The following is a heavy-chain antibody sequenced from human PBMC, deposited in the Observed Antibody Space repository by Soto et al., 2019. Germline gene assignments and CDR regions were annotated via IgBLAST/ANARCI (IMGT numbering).Heavy chain of an antibody. V-gene: IGHV3-74*03. Sequence: GSLRLSCAASGFTFSSYWIHWVRQAPGKGLVCLSRINSDGSTTQYADSVKGRFTISRDNAKNTLFLQMNSLRAEDTAVYYCARGWGKYFGVNDFWGQGTLVTVSS. D-gene: IGHD2-8*01. CDR2: INSDGSTT. CDR1: GFTFSSYW. CDR3: ARGWGKYFGVNDF. J-gene: IGHJ4*02.